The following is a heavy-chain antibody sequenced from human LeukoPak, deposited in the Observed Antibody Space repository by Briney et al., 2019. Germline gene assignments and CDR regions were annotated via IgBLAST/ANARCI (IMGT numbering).Heavy chain of an antibody. J-gene: IGHJ6*03. Sequence: GSSVKVSCKASGGTFSSYAISWVRQAPGQGLEWMGGIIPIFGTANYAQKFQGGVTITTDESTSTAYMELSSLRSEDTAVYYCARGAGGKRRGDYYYYMDVWGKGTTVTVSS. CDR1: GGTFSSYA. V-gene: IGHV1-69*05. CDR3: ARGAGGKRRGDYYYYMDV. D-gene: IGHD3-10*01. CDR2: IIPIFGTA.